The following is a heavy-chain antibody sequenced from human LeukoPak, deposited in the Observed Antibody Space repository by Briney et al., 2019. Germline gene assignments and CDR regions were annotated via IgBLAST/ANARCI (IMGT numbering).Heavy chain of an antibody. V-gene: IGHV3-33*01. J-gene: IGHJ4*02. CDR3: ARGPDYYDSSGSFDY. CDR2: IWFDASNK. Sequence: GGSLRLSCAASGFTFSSYGMHWVRQAPGKGLERVAVIWFDASNKYYADSVKGRFTISRDNSKNTLYLQMNSLRAEDTAVYYCARGPDYYDSSGSFDYWGQGTLVTVSS. CDR1: GFTFSSYG. D-gene: IGHD3-22*01.